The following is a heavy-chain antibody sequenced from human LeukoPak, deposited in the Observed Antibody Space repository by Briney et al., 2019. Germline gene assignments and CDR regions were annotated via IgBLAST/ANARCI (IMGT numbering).Heavy chain of an antibody. CDR1: GFTFSSYA. J-gene: IGHJ4*02. D-gene: IGHD1-26*01. CDR3: ARVGSGSYHMDYFDY. V-gene: IGHV3-64*01. Sequence: GGSLRLSCAASGFTFSSYAMHWVRQAPGKGLEFVSAISSSGGSTYYANSVKGRFTISRDHSKNTLYLQMGSLRAEDMAVYYCARVGSGSYHMDYFDYWGQGTLVTVSS. CDR2: ISSSGGST.